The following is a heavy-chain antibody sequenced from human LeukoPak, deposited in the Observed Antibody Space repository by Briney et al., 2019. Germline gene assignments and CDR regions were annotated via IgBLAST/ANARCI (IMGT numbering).Heavy chain of an antibody. CDR3: ARDPQRGAPDYFDS. Sequence: PGGSLRLSCAASGFIFSSYAMNWVRQAPGKGLEWVAVISYDGSNKYYADSVKGRFTISRDNSKNTLYLEMNSLRTEDTAVCYCARDPQRGAPDYFDSWGQGTLVTVSS. J-gene: IGHJ4*02. D-gene: IGHD6-25*01. V-gene: IGHV3-30-3*01. CDR1: GFIFSSYA. CDR2: ISYDGSNK.